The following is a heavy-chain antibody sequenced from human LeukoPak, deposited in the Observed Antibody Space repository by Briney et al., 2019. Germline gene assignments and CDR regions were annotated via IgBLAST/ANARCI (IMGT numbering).Heavy chain of an antibody. V-gene: IGHV3-33*01. CDR2: TYGDGDNR. J-gene: IGHJ4*02. D-gene: IGHD3-22*01. CDR3: ATGSGYYYSH. Sequence: GGSLRLSCTASGFSFNTYGMHWVRQVPGKGLEWLAVTYGDGDNRYYADSVKARFTISRDNGRKAVYLQMSNLRDGDTAVYYCATGSGYYYSHWGQGILVTVSS. CDR1: GFSFNTYG.